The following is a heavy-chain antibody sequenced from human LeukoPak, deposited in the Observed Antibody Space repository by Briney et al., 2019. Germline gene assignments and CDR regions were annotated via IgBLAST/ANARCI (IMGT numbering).Heavy chain of an antibody. CDR1: GGSVSSGSYY. CDR2: IYYSGST. D-gene: IGHD2-2*01. J-gene: IGHJ5*02. Sequence: SETLSLTCTVSGGSVSSGSYYWSWIRQPPGKGLEWIGYIYYSGSTTYNPSLKSRVTISVDASKSQFSLKLSSVTAADTAVYYCARVQFTSTAGWFDPWGQGTLVTVSS. CDR3: ARVQFTSTAGWFDP. V-gene: IGHV4-61*01.